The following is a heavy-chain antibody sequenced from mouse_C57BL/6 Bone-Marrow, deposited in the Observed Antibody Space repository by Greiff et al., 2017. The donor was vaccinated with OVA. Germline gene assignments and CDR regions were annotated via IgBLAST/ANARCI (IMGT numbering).Heavy chain of an antibody. Sequence: VQGVESGAELVRPGTSVKVSCKASGYAFTNYLIEWVKQRPGQGLEWIGVINPGSGGTNYNEKFKGKATLTADKSSSTAYMQLSSLTSEDSAVYFCARELRLRFAYWGQGTLVTVSA. D-gene: IGHD3-2*02. CDR1: GYAFTNYL. V-gene: IGHV1-54*01. CDR2: INPGSGGT. J-gene: IGHJ3*01. CDR3: ARELRLRFAY.